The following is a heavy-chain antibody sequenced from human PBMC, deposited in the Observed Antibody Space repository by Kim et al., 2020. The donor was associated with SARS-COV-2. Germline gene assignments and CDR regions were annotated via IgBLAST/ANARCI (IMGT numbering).Heavy chain of an antibody. CDR2: ISSSSSYI. Sequence: GGSLRLSCAASGVTFSSYSMNWVRQAPGKGLEWVSSISSSSSYIYYADSVKGRFTISRDNAKNSLYLQMNSLRAEDTAVYYCATDIVVVADYWGQGTLVSVSS. V-gene: IGHV3-21*01. CDR1: GVTFSSYS. D-gene: IGHD2-15*01. CDR3: ATDIVVVADY. J-gene: IGHJ4*02.